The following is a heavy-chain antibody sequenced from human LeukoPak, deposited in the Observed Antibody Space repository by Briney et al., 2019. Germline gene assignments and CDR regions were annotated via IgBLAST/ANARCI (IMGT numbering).Heavy chain of an antibody. Sequence: ASVKVSCKVSGYTLTELSMHWVRPAPGKGLEWMGGFDPEDGETIYAQKFQGRVTMIEDTSTDTAYMELSSLRSEDTAVYYCATPEVAAAGSDLDYWGQGTLVTVSS. V-gene: IGHV1-24*01. CDR1: GYTLTELS. CDR3: ATPEVAAAGSDLDY. CDR2: FDPEDGET. J-gene: IGHJ4*02. D-gene: IGHD6-13*01.